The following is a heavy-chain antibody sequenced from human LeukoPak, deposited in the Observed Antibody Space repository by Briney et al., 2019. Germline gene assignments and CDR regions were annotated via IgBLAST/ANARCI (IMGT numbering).Heavy chain of an antibody. CDR1: GYTFTDYY. CDR2: LKPNSGGT. Sequence: ASVNVSCKASGYTFTDYYGHWVRQAPGQGLGWMGWLKPNSGGTDYGQKFQGRVTMTRNTSITTAYLEMSSLSSADTAVYYCARYYCPVGAVTCYSDYWGQGTLVTVSS. CDR3: ARYYCPVGAVTCYSDY. J-gene: IGHJ4*02. D-gene: IGHD2-8*02. V-gene: IGHV1-2*02.